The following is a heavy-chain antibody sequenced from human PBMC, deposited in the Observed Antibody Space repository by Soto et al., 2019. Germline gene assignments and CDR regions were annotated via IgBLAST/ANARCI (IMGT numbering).Heavy chain of an antibody. D-gene: IGHD4-17*01. CDR3: VRETVTTLYY. CDR2: VSSEGSTT. J-gene: IGHJ4*02. CDR1: GFTLSYYW. Sequence: PGGSLRLSCAASGFTLSYYWMHWARQAPGKGLEWVSRVSSEGSTTIYADSVKGRFTVSRDNAKNTLYLQMNSLRAEDTAVYYCVRETVTTLYYRGQGTLVTVSS. V-gene: IGHV3-74*01.